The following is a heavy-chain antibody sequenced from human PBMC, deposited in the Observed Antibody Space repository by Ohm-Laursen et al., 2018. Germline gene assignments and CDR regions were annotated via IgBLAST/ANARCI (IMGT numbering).Heavy chain of an antibody. CDR2: ISASGNII. V-gene: IGHV3-48*03. CDR3: ARGQYYYDSSSFGFWYFDL. D-gene: IGHD3-22*01. J-gene: IGHJ2*01. CDR1: GFTFSSYE. Sequence: SLRLSCSASGFTFSSYEMNWVRQATGAGLEWVSYISASGNIIYFADSVKGRFTISRDNSKNTLYLQMNSLRAEDTAVYYCARGQYYYDSSSFGFWYFDLWGRGTLATVSS.